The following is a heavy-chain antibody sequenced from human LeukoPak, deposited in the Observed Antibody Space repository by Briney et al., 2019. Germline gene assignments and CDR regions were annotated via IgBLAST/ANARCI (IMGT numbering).Heavy chain of an antibody. Sequence: PGGSLRLSCAASGFTFSSYGMHWVRQAPGKGLEWMAVISYDGSNKYYADSVKGRFTISRDNSKNTLYLQMNSLRAEDTAVYYCARVPDGYNLGTYFDPWGQGTLVTVSS. CDR2: ISYDGSNK. CDR1: GFTFSSYG. CDR3: ARVPDGYNLGTYFDP. J-gene: IGHJ5*02. V-gene: IGHV3-30*03. D-gene: IGHD5-24*01.